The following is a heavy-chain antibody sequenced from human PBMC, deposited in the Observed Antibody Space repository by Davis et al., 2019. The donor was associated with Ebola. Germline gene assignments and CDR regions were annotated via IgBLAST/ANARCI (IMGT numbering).Heavy chain of an antibody. CDR1: GFTFSSYW. CDR2: INSDGSST. CDR3: ARAGTGYYDFWSGYYYDAFDI. V-gene: IGHV3-74*01. D-gene: IGHD3-3*01. J-gene: IGHJ3*02. Sequence: GESLKISCAASGFTFSSYWMHWVRQAPGKGLVWVSRINSDGSSTSYADSVKGRFTISRDNAKNTLYLQMNSLRAEDTAVYYCARAGTGYYDFWSGYYYDAFDIWGQGTMVTVSS.